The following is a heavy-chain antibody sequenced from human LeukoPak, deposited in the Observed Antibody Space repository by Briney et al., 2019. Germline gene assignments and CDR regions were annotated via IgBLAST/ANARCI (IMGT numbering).Heavy chain of an antibody. CDR1: GFTFSNYA. CDR3: ANKQPWFDY. D-gene: IGHD5-18*01. J-gene: IGHJ4*02. Sequence: GGSLRLSCAASGFTFSNYAMSWVRQAAGKELEWVSAISGSGGSTYYADSVKGRFTISRDNSKNTLYLQMNSLRAEDTAVYYCANKQPWFDYWGQGALVTVAS. V-gene: IGHV3-23*01. CDR2: ISGSGGST.